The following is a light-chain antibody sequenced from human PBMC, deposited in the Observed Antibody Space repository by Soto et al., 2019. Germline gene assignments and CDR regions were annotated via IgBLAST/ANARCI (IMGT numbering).Light chain of an antibody. CDR1: SSDVGAYNY. V-gene: IGLV2-14*01. J-gene: IGLJ3*02. CDR2: EVS. CDR3: SSYTRSSTLV. Sequence: QSVLTQPASVSGSPGQSITFSCTGTSSDVGAYNYVSWYQQHPGKAPKLMIYEVSNRPPGVSNRFSGSKSGNTASLTISGLQAEDEADYYCSSYTRSSTLVFGGGTKVTVL.